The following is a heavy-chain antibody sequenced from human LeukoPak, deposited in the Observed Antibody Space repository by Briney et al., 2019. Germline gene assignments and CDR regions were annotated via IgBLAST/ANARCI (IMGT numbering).Heavy chain of an antibody. D-gene: IGHD2-2*01. CDR3: ARVSCSSTTCPSDY. J-gene: IGHJ4*02. CDR2: ISSSSSYI. V-gene: IGHV3-21*06. Sequence: GASLRLSRLASGFSFNSYTMNWVRQAPGKGPEWVSSISSSSSYIYYLDSVKGRFTISRDNAENSLYLQMNSLRVEDTAIYYCARVSCSSTTCPSDYWGQGTLVTVSS. CDR1: GFSFNSYT.